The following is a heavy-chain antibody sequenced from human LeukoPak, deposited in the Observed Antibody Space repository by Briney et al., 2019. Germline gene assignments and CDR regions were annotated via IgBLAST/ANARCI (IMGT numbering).Heavy chain of an antibody. CDR3: ARGDGYNLDY. CDR1: GGTFSSYA. Sequence: GASVKVSCKASGGTFSSYAISWVRQAPGQGLEWMGKIIPILGIANYAQKFQGRVTITADKSTSTAYMELSSLRSEDTAVYYCARGDGYNLDYWGQGTLVTVSS. D-gene: IGHD5-24*01. CDR2: IIPILGIA. V-gene: IGHV1-69*04. J-gene: IGHJ4*02.